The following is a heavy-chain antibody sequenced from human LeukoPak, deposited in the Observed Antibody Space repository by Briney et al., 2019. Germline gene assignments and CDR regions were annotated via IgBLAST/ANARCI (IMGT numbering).Heavy chain of an antibody. CDR1: GGTFSSYA. J-gene: IGHJ6*02. CDR2: IIPILGIA. D-gene: IGHD3-9*01. CDR3: ARGHRVNYDIPLDV. V-gene: IGHV1-69*04. Sequence: SVKVSCKPSGGTFSSYAISWVRQAPGQGLEWMGRIIPILGIANYAQKFQGRVTITADKSTSTAYMELSSLRSEDTAVYYCARGHRVNYDIPLDVWGQGTTVTVSS.